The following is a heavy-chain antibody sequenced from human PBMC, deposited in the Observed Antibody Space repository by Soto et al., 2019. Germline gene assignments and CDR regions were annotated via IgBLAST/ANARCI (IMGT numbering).Heavy chain of an antibody. V-gene: IGHV1-3*01. J-gene: IGHJ4*02. CDR2: INAGNGNT. D-gene: IGHD3-9*01. Sequence: ASVKVSCKASGYTFTSYAMHWVRQAPGQRFEWMGWINAGNGNTKYSQKFQGRVTIARDTSASTAYMELSSLRSEDTAVYYCARDQVYDILTGYYYFDYWGQGTLVTVSS. CDR3: ARDQVYDILTGYYYFDY. CDR1: GYTFTSYA.